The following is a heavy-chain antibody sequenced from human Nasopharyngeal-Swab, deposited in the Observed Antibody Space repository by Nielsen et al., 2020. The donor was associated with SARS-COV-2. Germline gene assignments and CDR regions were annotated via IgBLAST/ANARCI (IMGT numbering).Heavy chain of an antibody. J-gene: IGHJ4*02. V-gene: IGHV4-59*01. Sequence: WIREPRGKGLEWIGYLYYSGITNYNPSLMSRVTISIDKSKNQFSLNLSSVNAADTAVYFCAREAYYYGSGTYDSWGQGTLVTVSS. CDR2: LYYSGIT. D-gene: IGHD3-10*01. CDR3: AREAYYYGSGTYDS.